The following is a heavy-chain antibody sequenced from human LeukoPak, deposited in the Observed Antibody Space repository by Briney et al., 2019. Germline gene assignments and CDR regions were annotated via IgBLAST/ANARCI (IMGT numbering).Heavy chain of an antibody. J-gene: IGHJ4*02. CDR1: GGSISSYY. D-gene: IGHD3-22*01. Sequence: PSEALSLTCTVSGGSISSYYWSWIRQPPGKGLEWIGYIYYSGSTNYNPSLKSRVTISVDTSKNQFSLKLSSVTAADTAVYYCARVLGSDYYDSSGYLDYWGQGTLVTVSS. V-gene: IGHV4-59*01. CDR2: IYYSGST. CDR3: ARVLGSDYYDSSGYLDY.